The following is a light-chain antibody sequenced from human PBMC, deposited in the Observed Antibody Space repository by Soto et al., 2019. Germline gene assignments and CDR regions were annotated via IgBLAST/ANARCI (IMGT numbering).Light chain of an antibody. J-gene: IGKJ3*01. CDR1: QSVTRNY. Sequence: EIVLTQSPGTLSLSPGERATLSCRASQSVTRNYLAWYQQKPGQAPRLLIHDASSRASGIPDRFTGSGSGTNFTLTISRLEPEDFAVYYCQQHFGAPFTFGPGTKADIK. V-gene: IGKV3-20*01. CDR3: QQHFGAPFT. CDR2: DAS.